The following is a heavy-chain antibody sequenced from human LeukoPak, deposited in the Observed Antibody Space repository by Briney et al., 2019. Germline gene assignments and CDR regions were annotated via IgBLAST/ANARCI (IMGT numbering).Heavy chain of an antibody. J-gene: IGHJ5*02. V-gene: IGHV3-23*01. D-gene: IGHD3-16*01. CDR1: GFAFGVHA. CDR3: AKDWTPHNRVYDCLDA. CDR2: IGSGADP. Sequence: GGSLRLSCVGPGFAFGVHAMSWVRQAPGKGPEWVATIGSGADPFYAESVKGRFTISRDDPRNTVWLQMNSLRAEDTALYYCAKDWTPHNRVYDCLDAWGQGTQVTVSS.